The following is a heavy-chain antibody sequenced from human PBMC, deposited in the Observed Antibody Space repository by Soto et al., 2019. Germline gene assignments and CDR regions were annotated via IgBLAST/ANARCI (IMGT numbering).Heavy chain of an antibody. CDR3: AREIFDNSGYYYDMDL. D-gene: IGHD1-1*01. Sequence: QVQLVESGGGVVQPGGSLTLSCAASGFIFDSHGMHWIRQAPGKGLEWVAVIWYDGTNKYYGDSVKGRFTVSRDNSRNTLDLQMNSLRVDDTGVYYCAREIFDNSGYYYDMDLWGKGTTVTVSS. V-gene: IGHV3-33*01. CDR2: IWYDGTNK. J-gene: IGHJ6*03. CDR1: GFIFDSHG.